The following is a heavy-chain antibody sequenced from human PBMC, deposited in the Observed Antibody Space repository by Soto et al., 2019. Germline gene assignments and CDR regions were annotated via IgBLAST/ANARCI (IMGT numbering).Heavy chain of an antibody. J-gene: IGHJ5*02. CDR1: GGSISSGDYH. CDR2: TYYSGST. CDR3: ARVRGAAGWFDP. V-gene: IGHV4-30-4*01. Sequence: QVQLQESGPGLVKPSQTLSLTCTVSGGSISSGDYHWSWIRQPPGKGLEWIGYTYYSGSTYYNPSLKSRVTISVDMSKKQFSLKLTSVTAADTAVYYCARVRGAAGWFDPWGQGTLVTVSS.